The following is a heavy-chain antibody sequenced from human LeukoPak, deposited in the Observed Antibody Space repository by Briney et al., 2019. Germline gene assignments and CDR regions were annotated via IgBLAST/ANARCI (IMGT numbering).Heavy chain of an antibody. D-gene: IGHD1-26*01. CDR1: GFTFSTYN. CDR2: ISTSSSYI. Sequence: GESLRLSCAASGFTFSTYNMNWVRQAPGKGQEWVSFISTSSSYIYYADSVKGRFTISRDNAKNSLFLQMNSLSAEDTAVYYCARMVGITNRYYFDYWGQGTLVTVSS. J-gene: IGHJ4*02. CDR3: ARMVGITNRYYFDY. V-gene: IGHV3-21*01.